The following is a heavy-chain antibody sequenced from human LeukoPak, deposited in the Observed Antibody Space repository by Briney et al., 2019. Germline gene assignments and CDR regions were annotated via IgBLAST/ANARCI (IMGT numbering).Heavy chain of an antibody. CDR1: GYTFSGYY. D-gene: IGHD2-2*01. CDR2: INHNSGST. J-gene: IGHJ5*02. CDR3: ARLGSLFVVVPAATMSYP. V-gene: IGHV1-2*06. Sequence: RASVTVSCKASGYTFSGYYMHWVRQAPGQGLEWMGRINHNSGSTNDAHNFQGRVTTTRQTPIRTAYMELSSMRSDDTAVYYCARLGSLFVVVPAATMSYPWGQGTLVTVSS.